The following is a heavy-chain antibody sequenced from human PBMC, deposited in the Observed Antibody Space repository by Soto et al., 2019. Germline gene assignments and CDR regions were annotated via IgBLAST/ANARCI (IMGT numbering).Heavy chain of an antibody. V-gene: IGHV4-34*01. CDR2: INHSGST. CDR1: GGSFSGYY. CDR3: ARGGLSYYFDY. J-gene: IGHJ4*02. Sequence: TSETLSLTCAVYGGSFSGYYWSWIRQPPGKGLEWIGEINHSGSTNYNPSLKSRLTISVDTSKKQFSLKLSSVTAADTAVYHCARGGLSYYFDYWGQGTLVTVSS.